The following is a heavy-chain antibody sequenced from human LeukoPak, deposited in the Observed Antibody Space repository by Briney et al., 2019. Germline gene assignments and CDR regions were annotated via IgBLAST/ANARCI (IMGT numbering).Heavy chain of an antibody. V-gene: IGHV1-2*06. Sequence: GASVKVSCKASGYTFTVYYMHWVRQAPGQGLEWMGRINPNSGDTHYAQKFQGRVTMTRDTSISAAYMELGRLTSDDTAVYYCARSETSIPDFWGQGALVTVSS. CDR3: ARSETSIPDF. J-gene: IGHJ4*02. CDR2: INPNSGDT. D-gene: IGHD6-6*01. CDR1: GYTFTVYY.